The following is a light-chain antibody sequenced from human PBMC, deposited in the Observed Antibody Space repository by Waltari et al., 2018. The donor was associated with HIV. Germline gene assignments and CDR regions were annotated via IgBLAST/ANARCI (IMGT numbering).Light chain of an antibody. V-gene: IGLV2-8*01. CDR3: TSYVDNYHVF. J-gene: IGLJ2*01. CDR2: EVT. Sequence: QSALTQPPSASGSPGQSVTISCTGTSHDVGAYDSVSWYQQHPGRAPKLLIYEVTKRPSGVPDRFSGSKSGNMASLTVSGLQAEDDGHYYCTSYVDNYHVFFGGGTKLTVL. CDR1: SHDVGAYDS.